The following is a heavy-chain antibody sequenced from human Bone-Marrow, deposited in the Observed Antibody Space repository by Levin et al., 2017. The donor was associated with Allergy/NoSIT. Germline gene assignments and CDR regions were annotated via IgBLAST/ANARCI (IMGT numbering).Heavy chain of an antibody. J-gene: IGHJ4*02. Sequence: AASVKVSCKASGYTFSSYDINWVRQATGQGLEWVGWMNPNSGNTGHAQKFQGRVTMTWNTSISTAYMELSSLRSEDTAVYYCARDVYSGIDYWGQGTLVTVSS. CDR2: MNPNSGNT. V-gene: IGHV1-8*02. D-gene: IGHD1-26*01. CDR3: ARDVYSGIDY. CDR1: GYTFSSYD.